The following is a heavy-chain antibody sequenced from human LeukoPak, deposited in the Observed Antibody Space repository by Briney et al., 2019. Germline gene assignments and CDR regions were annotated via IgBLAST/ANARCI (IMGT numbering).Heavy chain of an antibody. CDR3: ARSSRVTFGGVIDN. Sequence: PGGSLRLSCAVSGFTFSNYAMNWVRQAPGKGLEWVSGISGSGGGRNYADSVQGRLTISRDNSKNTLDLQMNSLRGDDTAVYYCARSSRVTFGGVIDNWGQGTLVTVSS. CDR2: ISGSGGGR. CDR1: GFTFSNYA. V-gene: IGHV3-23*01. D-gene: IGHD3-16*02. J-gene: IGHJ4*02.